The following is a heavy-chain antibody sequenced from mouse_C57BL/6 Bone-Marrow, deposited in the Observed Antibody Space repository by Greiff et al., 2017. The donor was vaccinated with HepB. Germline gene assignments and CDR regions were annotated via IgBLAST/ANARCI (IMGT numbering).Heavy chain of an antibody. CDR3: ARRAREGYFHWYFDV. CDR1: GYTFTTYP. J-gene: IGHJ1*03. V-gene: IGHV1-47*01. D-gene: IGHD2-3*01. Sequence: QVQLKESGAELVKPGASVKMSCKASGYTFTTYPIEWMKQNHGKSLEWIGNFHPYNDDTKYNEKFKGKATLTVEKSSSTVYLELSRLTSDDSAVYYGARRAREGYFHWYFDVWGTGTTVTVSS. CDR2: FHPYNDDT.